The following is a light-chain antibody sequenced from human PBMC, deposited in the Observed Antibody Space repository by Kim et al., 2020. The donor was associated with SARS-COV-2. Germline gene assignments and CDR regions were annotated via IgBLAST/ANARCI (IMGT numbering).Light chain of an antibody. Sequence: PVLSFSISCTGTHSDVCGSNYVSWYQQHPVKVPTLFIYRVRERPSGVPVRFSGSKSGNTASLTISGLRPEDEADHYCCSYAGTYTLLGGGTQLTVL. CDR3: CSYAGTYTL. J-gene: IGLJ2*01. CDR2: RVR. V-gene: IGLV2-11*03. CDR1: HSDVCGSNY.